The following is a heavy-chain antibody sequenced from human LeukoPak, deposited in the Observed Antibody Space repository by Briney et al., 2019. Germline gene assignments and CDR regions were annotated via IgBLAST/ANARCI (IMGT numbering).Heavy chain of an antibody. CDR2: ISGSGGST. V-gene: IGHV3-23*01. D-gene: IGHD3-10*01. J-gene: IGHJ3*02. Sequence: AGGSLRLSCEASGFTFSNYWMHWVRQAPGKGLEWVSAISGSGGSTYYADSVKGRFTISRDNSKNTLYLQMNSLRAEDTAVYYCAKDRLAYYYGSGSYYHDAFDIWGQGTMVTVSS. CDR1: GFTFSNYW. CDR3: AKDRLAYYYGSGSYYHDAFDI.